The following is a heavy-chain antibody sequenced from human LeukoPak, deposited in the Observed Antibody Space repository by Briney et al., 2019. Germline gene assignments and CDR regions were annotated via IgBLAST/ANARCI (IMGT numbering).Heavy chain of an antibody. J-gene: IGHJ6*03. D-gene: IGHD2-2*01. CDR1: GYTFTGYY. Sequence: GASVKVSCKASGYTFTGYYMHWVGQAAGQGNEGMGWMNPNSGRTNYSQKFQRMVTMTSDTSISPAYMELSRLTSDDTAVYYCARVRGYCSSTRCYYYYMDVWGKGTTVTVSS. CDR2: MNPNSGRT. V-gene: IGHV1-2*02. CDR3: ARVRGYCSSTRCYYYYMDV.